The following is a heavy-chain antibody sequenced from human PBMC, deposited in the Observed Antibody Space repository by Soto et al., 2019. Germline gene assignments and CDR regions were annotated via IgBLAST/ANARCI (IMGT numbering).Heavy chain of an antibody. D-gene: IGHD6-19*01. CDR2: IDPSDSYT. CDR1: GYSFTSYW. V-gene: IGHV5-10-1*01. CDR3: ARQLEDSSGWYGYYHYVMDV. J-gene: IGHJ6*02. Sequence: PGESLKISCKGSGYSFTSYWISWVRQMPGKGLEWMGRIDPSDSYTNYSPSFQGHVTISADKSISTAYLQWSSLKASDTAMYYCARQLEDSSGWYGYYHYVMDVWGQGTTVIVSS.